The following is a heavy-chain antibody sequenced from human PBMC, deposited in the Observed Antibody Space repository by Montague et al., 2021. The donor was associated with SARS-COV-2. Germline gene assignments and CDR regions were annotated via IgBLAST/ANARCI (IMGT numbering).Heavy chain of an antibody. CDR2: ISYDGGNK. CDR1: GFTFSSYA. Sequence: SLRLSCAASGFTFSSYATHWVRQAPGKGLEWVAVISYDGGNKYYADSVKGRFTISRDNSKNTLYLQMNSLRAEDTAVYYCARDPPYFDSGGFLDYWGQGTLVTVSS. J-gene: IGHJ4*02. V-gene: IGHV3-30-3*01. D-gene: IGHD3-9*01. CDR3: ARDPPYFDSGGFLDY.